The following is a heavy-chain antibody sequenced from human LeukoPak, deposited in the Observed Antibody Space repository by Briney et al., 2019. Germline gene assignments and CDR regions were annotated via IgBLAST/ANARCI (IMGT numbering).Heavy chain of an antibody. V-gene: IGHV4-59*11. J-gene: IGHJ6*02. CDR3: ARSSPSWGYYYGMDV. Sequence: SETLSLTCTVSGGSLSSHCWTWLRQPPGKGLEWIGYMDHSGSTNYNPSLKSRVTISVDTSKNQFSLKLSSVTAADTAVYYCARSSPSWGYYYGMDVWGQGTKVTVSS. CDR2: MDHSGST. CDR1: GGSLSSHC. D-gene: IGHD2-2*01.